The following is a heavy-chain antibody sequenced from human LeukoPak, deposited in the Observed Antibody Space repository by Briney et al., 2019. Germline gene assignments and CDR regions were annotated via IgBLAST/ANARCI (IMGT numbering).Heavy chain of an antibody. V-gene: IGHV3-7*01. CDR2: IEQDGSEK. Sequence: GGSLRLSCAASGFTFSSYWMSWVRQAPGKGLEWVANIEQDGSEKYYVDSVKGRFTISRDNAKNSLYLQMNSLRAEDTAVYYCARVDLTYYYDSSGSDAFDIWGQGTMVTVSS. CDR3: ARVDLTYYYDSSGSDAFDI. D-gene: IGHD3-22*01. J-gene: IGHJ3*02. CDR1: GFTFSSYW.